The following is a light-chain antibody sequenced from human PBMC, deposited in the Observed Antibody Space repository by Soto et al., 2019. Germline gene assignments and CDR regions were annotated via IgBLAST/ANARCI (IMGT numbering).Light chain of an antibody. J-gene: IGKJ2*01. Sequence: DVVMTQSPLSLPVTLGQPASISCRSSQSLVYSDGNTYLNWFQQRPGQSPRRLIYKVSNRDSGGADRFSGSGSGTDFTLKISRVEADDVGVYYCMQGTLWYTFGQGTKLEIK. CDR1: QSLVYSDGNTY. V-gene: IGKV2-30*01. CDR2: KVS. CDR3: MQGTLWYT.